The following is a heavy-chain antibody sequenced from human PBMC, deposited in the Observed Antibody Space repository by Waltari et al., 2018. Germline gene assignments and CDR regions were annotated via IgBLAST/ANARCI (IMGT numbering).Heavy chain of an antibody. CDR1: GFTFSSHA. J-gene: IGHJ5*02. V-gene: IGHV3-23*01. CDR2: VGGSGNDP. Sequence: EVQLLESGGNLVQPGGSLRLSCAASGFTFSSHAMSWVRQAPGKGLEWVSTVGGSGNDPYYADSVEGQFTISRDNSQSTLYLQMNSLRAEDTAVYYCAREPSSGYPFNWFDPWGQGTLVTVSS. CDR3: AREPSSGYPFNWFDP. D-gene: IGHD3-22*01.